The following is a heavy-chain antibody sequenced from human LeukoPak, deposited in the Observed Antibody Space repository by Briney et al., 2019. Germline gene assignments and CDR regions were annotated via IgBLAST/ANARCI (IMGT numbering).Heavy chain of an antibody. J-gene: IGHJ4*02. CDR3: ATFSGSSTYSFDS. V-gene: IGHV1-69-2*01. D-gene: IGHD1-26*01. Sequence: ASVKISCKASGYSFIDYFIHWVQQAPGKGLERMGRINVEDGDTIYAENFQGRVTMTADTSTATAYMEMSSLRSGDTAIYYCATFSGSSTYSFDSWGQGTLITVSS. CDR1: GYSFIDYF. CDR2: INVEDGDT.